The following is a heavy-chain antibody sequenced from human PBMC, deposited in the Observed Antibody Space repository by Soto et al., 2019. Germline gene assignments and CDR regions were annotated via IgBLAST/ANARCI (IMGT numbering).Heavy chain of an antibody. CDR2: MSHDENRK. CDR1: GFTVSSKY. Sequence: PGGSLRLSCAASGFTVSSKYMTWVRQAPGKGLEWVAFMSHDENRKLYSDSVKGRFTISRDNSKSTLYLQMSRLRAEDTAVYYCAKDYDFWSASVYPYFDSWGLGTLVTVSS. V-gene: IGHV3-30*18. D-gene: IGHD3-3*01. J-gene: IGHJ4*02. CDR3: AKDYDFWSASVYPYFDS.